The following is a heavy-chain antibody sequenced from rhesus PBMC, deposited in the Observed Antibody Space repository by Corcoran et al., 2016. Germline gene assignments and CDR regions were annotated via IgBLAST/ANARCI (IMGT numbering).Heavy chain of an antibody. CDR2: TGGSGGST. Sequence: QVQLQESGPGLVKPSETLSLTCAVSGDSISSSNWWSWIRQPPGKGLEWIGNTGGSGGSTYYNPARKSRVTISKDTSKNQFSLKLSAVTAADTAVYYCARTYNNYEYGLDSWGQGVVVTVSS. J-gene: IGHJ6*01. D-gene: IGHD4-23*01. V-gene: IGHV4-65*02. CDR3: ARTYNNYEYGLDS. CDR1: GDSISSSNW.